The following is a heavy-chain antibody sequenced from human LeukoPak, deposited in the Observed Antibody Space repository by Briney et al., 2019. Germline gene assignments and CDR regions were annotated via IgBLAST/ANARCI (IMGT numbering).Heavy chain of an antibody. CDR1: GGSISSYY. Sequence: SETLSLTCTVSGGSISSYYWSWIRQPPGKGLEWIGYIYYSGSTNYNPSLKSRVTISVDTSKNQFSLKLSSVTAADTAVYYCARSGGSYSTFDIWGQGTMVTVSS. J-gene: IGHJ3*02. CDR3: ARSGGSYSTFDI. V-gene: IGHV4-59*12. D-gene: IGHD1-26*01. CDR2: IYYSGST.